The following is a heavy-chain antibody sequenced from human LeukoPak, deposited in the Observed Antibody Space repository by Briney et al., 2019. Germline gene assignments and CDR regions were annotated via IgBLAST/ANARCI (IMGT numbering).Heavy chain of an antibody. CDR2: MNPNSGNK. Sequence: ASVKVSCKASGYTFTSYDINWVRQATGQGLEWMGWMNPNSGNKGYAQKFQGRVTMTRNTSISTAYMELSSLRSEDTAVYYCARAGYYDFWSGYYNFDYWGQGTLVTVSS. D-gene: IGHD3-3*01. CDR3: ARAGYYDFWSGYYNFDY. V-gene: IGHV1-8*01. J-gene: IGHJ4*02. CDR1: GYTFTSYD.